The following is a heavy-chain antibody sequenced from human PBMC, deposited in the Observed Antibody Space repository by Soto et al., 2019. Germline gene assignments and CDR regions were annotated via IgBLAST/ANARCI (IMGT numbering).Heavy chain of an antibody. V-gene: IGHV2-5*02. J-gene: IGHJ6*02. CDR2: IYWDDDK. CDR3: VQSRCGGDCLQSYSSHSYYGLDV. D-gene: IGHD2-21*02. CDR1: GFSLSTIGVG. Sequence: QITLKESGPPLVKPTQTLTLTCTFSGFSLSTIGVGVGWIRQPPGKALEWLALIYWDDDKRCSPSLKSRLTVTKDTSKNQVVLTMTNMDPVDTATYYCVQSRCGGDCLQSYSSHSYYGLDVWGQGTTVTVSS.